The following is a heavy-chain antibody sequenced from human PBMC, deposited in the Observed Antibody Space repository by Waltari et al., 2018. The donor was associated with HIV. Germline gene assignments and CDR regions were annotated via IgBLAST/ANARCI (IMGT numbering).Heavy chain of an antibody. CDR2: ISVYNGHT. Sequence: QVQLEQSGDEVKKPGASVQVSCKASGYTFTSYGISWVRQAPGQGLEWMGWISVYNGHTNYAQKLQGRVTMTTDTSTSTAYMELRSLRSDVTAVYYCARGAAGYYYYVMDVWGQGTTVTVSS. V-gene: IGHV1-18*04. J-gene: IGHJ6*02. CDR3: ARGAAGYYYYVMDV. CDR1: GYTFTSYG. D-gene: IGHD6-13*01.